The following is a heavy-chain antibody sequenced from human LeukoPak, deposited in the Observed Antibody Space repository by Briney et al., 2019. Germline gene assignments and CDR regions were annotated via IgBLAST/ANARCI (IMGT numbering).Heavy chain of an antibody. CDR3: ARRSSRWYERDY. CDR1: GYSISSGYY. Sequence: SETLSLTCVVSGYSISSGYYLGWVRQPPGKGLEWIGSTYHRGNTYYNPSLKSRVTISVDPSKNQISLKLSSVTAADTAMYYCARRSSRWYERDYWGQGTLVTVSS. CDR2: TYHRGNT. D-gene: IGHD6-19*01. V-gene: IGHV4-38-2*01. J-gene: IGHJ4*02.